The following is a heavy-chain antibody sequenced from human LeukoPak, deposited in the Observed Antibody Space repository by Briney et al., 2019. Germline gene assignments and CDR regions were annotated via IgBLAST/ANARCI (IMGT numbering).Heavy chain of an antibody. Sequence: SETLPLTCAVYGGSFSGYYWSWIRQPPGKGLEWIGEINHSGSTNYNPSLKSRVTISVDTSKNQFSLKLSSVTAADTAVYYCARGSLFWSGYANWFDPWGQGTLVTVSS. CDR1: GGSFSGYY. D-gene: IGHD3-3*01. CDR3: ARGSLFWSGYANWFDP. V-gene: IGHV4-34*01. CDR2: INHSGST. J-gene: IGHJ5*02.